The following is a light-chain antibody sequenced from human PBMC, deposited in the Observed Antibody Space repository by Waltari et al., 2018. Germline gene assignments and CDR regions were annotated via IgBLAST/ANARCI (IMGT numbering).Light chain of an antibody. CDR2: AAS. CDR1: QGISSL. CDR3: QQANSFPLT. V-gene: IGKV1-12*01. Sequence: DIQMTQSPSSVSASVGDRVTITCRASQGISSLLAWYQQKPGKALKLLIYAASSLQSGVPSRFSGSGSGTDFTLTISSLQPEDFATYYCQQANSFPLTFGGGTKVEIK. J-gene: IGKJ4*01.